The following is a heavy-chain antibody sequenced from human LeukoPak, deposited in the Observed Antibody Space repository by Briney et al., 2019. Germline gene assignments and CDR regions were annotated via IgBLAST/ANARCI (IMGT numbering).Heavy chain of an antibody. CDR2: IDTSSSTI. D-gene: IGHD2-2*01. J-gene: IGHJ6*03. CDR3: AKDLGCSSTSCPSDYYYMDV. CDR1: GFTFSSYS. V-gene: IGHV3-48*04. Sequence: PGGSLRLSCVASGFTFSSYSMSWVRQAPGKGLEWVSYIDTSSSTIYYADSVKGRFTISRDNAKNSLYLQMKSLRAEDTTVYYCAKDLGCSSTSCPSDYYYMDVWGKGTTVTVSS.